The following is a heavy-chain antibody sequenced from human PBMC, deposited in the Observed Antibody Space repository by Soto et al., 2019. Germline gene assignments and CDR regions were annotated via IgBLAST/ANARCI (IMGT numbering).Heavy chain of an antibody. V-gene: IGHV3-48*02. CDR1: GFTFSDYS. D-gene: IGHD1-26*01. J-gene: IGHJ4*02. CDR3: ARDLYSVIYSEDY. Sequence: EVQLVESGGGLVQPGGSLRLSCAASGFTFSDYSMNWVRQAPGKGLEWDSKISSSGATIYYADSVKGRFTISRDNARNALYLQMNSLRDEDTAVYYCARDLYSVIYSEDYWGQGTLVTVSS. CDR2: ISSSGATI.